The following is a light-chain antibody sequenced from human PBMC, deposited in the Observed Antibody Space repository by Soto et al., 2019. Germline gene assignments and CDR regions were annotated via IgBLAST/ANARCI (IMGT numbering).Light chain of an antibody. J-gene: IGLJ3*02. CDR3: AAWDDSLNGGV. V-gene: IGLV1-36*01. CDR2: YDD. Sequence: QSVLTQPPSASGTPGQRVTISCSGSSSNIGNNAVNWYQQLPGKAPKLLIYYDDLLPSGVSDRFSGSKSGTSASLAISGLQSEDEADYYCAAWDDSLNGGVFGGGTKVTVL. CDR1: SSNIGNNA.